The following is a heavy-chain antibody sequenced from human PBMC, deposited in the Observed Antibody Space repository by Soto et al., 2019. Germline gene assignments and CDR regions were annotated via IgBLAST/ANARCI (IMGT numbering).Heavy chain of an antibody. CDR2: ISAYNGNT. Sequence: QVQLVQSGAEVKKPGASVKVSCKASGYTFTSYGISWVRQAPGQGLEWMGWISAYNGNTNYAQKLQGRVTMTTDTSTSKAYMELRSLRSDDTAVYYCARREAAAGTASWFDPWGQGTLVTVSS. D-gene: IGHD6-13*01. CDR3: ARREAAAGTASWFDP. CDR1: GYTFTSYG. J-gene: IGHJ5*02. V-gene: IGHV1-18*01.